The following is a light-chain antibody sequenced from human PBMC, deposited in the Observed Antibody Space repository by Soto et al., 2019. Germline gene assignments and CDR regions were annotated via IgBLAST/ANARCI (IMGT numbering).Light chain of an antibody. V-gene: IGKV3D-15*01. J-gene: IGKJ4*01. Sequence: EMVMTQSPATLSVSPGERATLSCRASQSVSSNLAWYQQKPGQAPRLLIYGVSTRATGIPARFSGSGSGTEFTLTISSLQSEDFAVYYCQQYNNWPLTFGGGTKVEIK. CDR2: GVS. CDR1: QSVSSN. CDR3: QQYNNWPLT.